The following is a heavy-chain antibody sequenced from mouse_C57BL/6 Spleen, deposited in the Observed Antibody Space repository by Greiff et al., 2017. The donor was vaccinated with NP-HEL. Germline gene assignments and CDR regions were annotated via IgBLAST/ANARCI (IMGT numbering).Heavy chain of an antibody. Sequence: QVQLQQPGAELVKPGASVKLSCKASGYTFTSYWMQWVKQRPGQGLEWIGYINPSSGYTKYNQKFKDKATLTADKSSSTAYMQLSSLTYEDSAVYYCARSDYDGGDYFDYWGQGTTLTVSS. V-gene: IGHV1-7*01. CDR3: ARSDYDGGDYFDY. J-gene: IGHJ2*01. D-gene: IGHD2-4*01. CDR1: GYTFTSYW. CDR2: INPSSGYT.